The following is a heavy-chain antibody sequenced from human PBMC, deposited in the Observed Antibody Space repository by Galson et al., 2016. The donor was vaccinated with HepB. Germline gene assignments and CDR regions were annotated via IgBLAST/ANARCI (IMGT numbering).Heavy chain of an antibody. V-gene: IGHV3-23*01. CDR2: ISTNGTTR. CDR3: AKWNFPG. D-gene: IGHD1-7*01. J-gene: IGHJ4*02. CDR1: GFVFRNCD. Sequence: SLRLSCAASGFVFRNCDLSWVRQGPGKGLEWVSTISTNGTTRDYADSVKGRFTISRDNSKNTLYLQLNTLKAEDTAIYYCAKWNFPGWGRGTLVTVSS.